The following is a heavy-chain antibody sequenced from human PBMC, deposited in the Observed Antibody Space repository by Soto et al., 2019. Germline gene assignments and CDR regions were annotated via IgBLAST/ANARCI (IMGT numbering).Heavy chain of an antibody. CDR1: AGSISTINYY. CDR2: ISYSGRT. V-gene: IGHV4-31*03. D-gene: IGHD2-8*01. Sequence: QVQLQESGPGLVRPSQTLSLTCTVSAGSISTINYYWSWIRQHPETGLEWIGYISYSGRTFYHSSLKSRVTISLDTSKKQFSLTLTSVTAADTAVYYCARSAQWDGFDPWGQGTMVTVSA. J-gene: IGHJ3*01. CDR3: ARSAQWDGFDP.